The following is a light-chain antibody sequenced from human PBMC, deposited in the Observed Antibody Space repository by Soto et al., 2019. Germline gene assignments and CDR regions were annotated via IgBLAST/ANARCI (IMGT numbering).Light chain of an antibody. V-gene: IGKV3-20*01. Sequence: EIVLTQSPGTLSLSPGERASLSCSASQSVSSTYLTWYQQKPGQAPRLLIYEASRRATGNPDRFSGSGSGTDFSLTISRLDPEDFAVYYCQHYDSLRWTFGLGTKVDIK. J-gene: IGKJ1*01. CDR2: EAS. CDR3: QHYDSLRWT. CDR1: QSVSSTY.